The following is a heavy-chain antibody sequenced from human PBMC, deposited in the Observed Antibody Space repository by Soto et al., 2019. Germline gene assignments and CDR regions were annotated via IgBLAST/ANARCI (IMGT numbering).Heavy chain of an antibody. CDR1: GGSISSGDYY. CDR3: ASPIAADNYYYGMDV. D-gene: IGHD6-13*01. Sequence: SETLSLTCTVSGGSISSGDYYWSWIPKPPGKGLEWIGYIYYSGSTYYNPSLKSRVTISVDTSKNQFSLKLSSVTAADTAVYYCASPIAADNYYYGMDVWGQGTTVTVSS. CDR2: IYYSGST. V-gene: IGHV4-30-4*01. J-gene: IGHJ6*02.